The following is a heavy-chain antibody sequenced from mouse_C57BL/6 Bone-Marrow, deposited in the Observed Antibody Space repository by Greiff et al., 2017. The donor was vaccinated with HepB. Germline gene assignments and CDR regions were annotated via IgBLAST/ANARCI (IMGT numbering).Heavy chain of an antibody. CDR1: GYTFTSYW. D-gene: IGHD2-1*01. V-gene: IGHV1-64*01. CDR2: IHPNSGST. J-gene: IGHJ3*01. Sequence: QVQLKESGAELVKPGASVKLSCKASGYTFTSYWMHWVKQRPGQGLEWIGMIHPNSGSTNYNEKFKSKATLTVDKSSSTAYMQLSSLTSEDSAVYYCANYYGTSWFAYWGQGTLVTVSA. CDR3: ANYYGTSWFAY.